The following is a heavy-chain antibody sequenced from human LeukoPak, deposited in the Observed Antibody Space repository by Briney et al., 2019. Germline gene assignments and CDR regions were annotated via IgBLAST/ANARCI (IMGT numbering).Heavy chain of an antibody. D-gene: IGHD3-9*01. J-gene: IGHJ4*02. CDR3: ARAGDSLRYFDWLSLPFDY. V-gene: IGHV1-18*01. CDR2: ISAYNGNT. Sequence: ASVRVSCKASGYTFTSYGISWVRQAPGQGLEWMGWISAYNGNTNYAQKLQGRVTMTTDTSTSTAYMELRSLRSDDTAVYYCARAGDSLRYFDWLSLPFDYWGQGTLVTVSS. CDR1: GYTFTSYG.